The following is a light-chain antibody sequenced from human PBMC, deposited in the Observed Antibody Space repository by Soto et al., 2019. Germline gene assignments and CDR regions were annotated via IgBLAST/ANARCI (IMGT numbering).Light chain of an antibody. Sequence: EIVLTQSPVTLSLSPGERATLSCRASQSVSNNYLAWYQQKPGQAPRLLIYGASTRATGIPVRFSGSGSGTEFTLTISRLEPEDFAVYYCQQYGSSPPWTFGQGTKVDIK. CDR3: QQYGSSPPWT. V-gene: IGKV3-20*01. CDR1: QSVSNNY. J-gene: IGKJ1*01. CDR2: GAS.